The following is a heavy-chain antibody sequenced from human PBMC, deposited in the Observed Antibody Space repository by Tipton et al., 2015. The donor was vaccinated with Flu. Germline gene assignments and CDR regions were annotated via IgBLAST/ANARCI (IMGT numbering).Heavy chain of an antibody. CDR3: ASATAVTTSGMDV. CDR2: VYNSGST. V-gene: IGHV4-59*08. D-gene: IGHD4-11*01. Sequence: TLSLTCTVSGGSISSWYWSWIRQPPGKGLEWVGYVYNSGSTTYNPSLKSRVTISADTSKNQFSLRLSSVTAADTAVYYCASATAVTTSGMDVWGQGTTVTVSS. J-gene: IGHJ6*02. CDR1: GGSISSWY.